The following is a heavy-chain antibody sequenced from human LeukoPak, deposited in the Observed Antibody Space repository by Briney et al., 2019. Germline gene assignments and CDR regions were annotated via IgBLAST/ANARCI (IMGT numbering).Heavy chain of an antibody. J-gene: IGHJ4*02. CDR2: IGYSGST. CDR1: GASINSYF. V-gene: IGHV4-59*08. D-gene: IGHD4-11*01. Sequence: SETLSLTCAVSGASINSYFWSWIRQPPGEGLEYIGYIGYSGSTNYNPSLKSRVTISVDTSRNQFSLKLTSVTAADTAVYYCARSKAYSGYFDYWGQGTLVTVSS. CDR3: ARSKAYSGYFDY.